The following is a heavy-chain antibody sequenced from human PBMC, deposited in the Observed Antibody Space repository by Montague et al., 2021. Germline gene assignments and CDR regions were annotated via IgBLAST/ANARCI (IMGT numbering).Heavy chain of an antibody. D-gene: IGHD6-13*01. CDR2: TSATGGGT. V-gene: IGHV3-23*01. Sequence: SLRLSCATSGFIFRNYAMNWVRQAPGKGLEWVSGTSATGGGTFYADSVKGRFIISRDNSKNTLFLQMNSLRADDTAVYYCAKNRAAPGRSSFDYWGQGTLVTVSS. J-gene: IGHJ4*02. CDR3: AKNRAAPGRSSFDY. CDR1: GFIFRNYA.